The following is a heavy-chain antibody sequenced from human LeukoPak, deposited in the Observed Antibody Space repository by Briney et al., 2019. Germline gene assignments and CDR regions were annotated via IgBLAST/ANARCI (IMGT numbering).Heavy chain of an antibody. Sequence: GGSLRLSCAASGFTFSSYWMHWVRQAPGKGLVWVSRINSDGSSTSYADSVKGRLTISRDNAKNTLYLQMNSLRAEDTAIYYCARDYHFWSAYFTAASDAFDIWGQGTMVTVSS. V-gene: IGHV3-74*01. J-gene: IGHJ3*02. CDR3: ARDYHFWSAYFTAASDAFDI. D-gene: IGHD3-3*01. CDR2: INSDGSST. CDR1: GFTFSSYW.